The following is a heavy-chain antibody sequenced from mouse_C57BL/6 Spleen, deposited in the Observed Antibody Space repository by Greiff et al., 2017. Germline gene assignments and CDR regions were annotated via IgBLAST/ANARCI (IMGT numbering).Heavy chain of an antibody. J-gene: IGHJ3*01. Sequence: VQLQQSGPELVKPGASVKISCKASGYSFTSYYIHWVKQRPGQGLEWIGWIYPGSGNTKYNEKFKGKGTLTADTSSSTADMQLSSLTSEDSAVYYCARQLSAYWGQGTLVTVSA. D-gene: IGHD3-2*02. V-gene: IGHV1-66*01. CDR1: GYSFTSYY. CDR3: ARQLSAY. CDR2: IYPGSGNT.